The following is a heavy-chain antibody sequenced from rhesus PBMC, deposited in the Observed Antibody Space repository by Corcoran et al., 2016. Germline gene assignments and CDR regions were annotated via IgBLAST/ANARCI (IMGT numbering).Heavy chain of an antibody. CDR2: INSAGSST. Sequence: EVQLVESGGGLVQPGGSLRLSCAASGFTFSSYWMHWVRQAPGKGLEWISAINSAGSSTYYADSVKGRFTISRENAKNTLYLQMDGLRAEDTAVYYCATVTLDYWGQGVLVTVSS. CDR1: GFTFSSYW. V-gene: IGHV3-14*01. CDR3: ATVTLDY. D-gene: IGHD4-23*01. J-gene: IGHJ4*01.